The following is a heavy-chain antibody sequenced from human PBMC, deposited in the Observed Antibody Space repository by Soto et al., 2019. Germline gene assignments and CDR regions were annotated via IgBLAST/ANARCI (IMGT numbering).Heavy chain of an antibody. Sequence: PSETLSLTCTVSGGSISKNYWTWIRQPPGKGLEWIGNIYYSGSTNYNPSLKSRVTISVDTSKNQFSLKLSSVTAADTAVYYCARRYGPGFDYWGQGTLVTVSS. CDR1: GGSISKNY. D-gene: IGHD4-17*01. V-gene: IGHV4-59*08. CDR3: ARRYGPGFDY. CDR2: IYYSGST. J-gene: IGHJ4*02.